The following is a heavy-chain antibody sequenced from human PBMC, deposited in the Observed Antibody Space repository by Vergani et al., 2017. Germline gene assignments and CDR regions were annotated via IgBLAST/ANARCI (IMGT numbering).Heavy chain of an antibody. CDR3: ARATDVYYDILTGSGGVDAFDI. CDR1: GFTFSSYS. CDR2: ISSSSSYI. D-gene: IGHD3-9*01. J-gene: IGHJ3*02. Sequence: EVQLVESGGGLVKPGGSLRLSCAASGFTFSSYSMNWVRQAPGKGLEWVSSISSSSSYIYYADSVKGRFTISRDNAKNSLYLQMNSLRAEDTAVYYCARATDVYYDILTGSGGVDAFDIWGQGTMVTVSS. V-gene: IGHV3-21*01.